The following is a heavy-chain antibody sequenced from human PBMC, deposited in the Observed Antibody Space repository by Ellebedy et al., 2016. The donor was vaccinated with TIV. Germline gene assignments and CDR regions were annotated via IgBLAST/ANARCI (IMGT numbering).Heavy chain of an antibody. CDR1: GYNFNAFY. D-gene: IGHD5-12*01. CDR2: INPNSGGT. Sequence: ASVKVSCKTSGYNFNAFYIHWVRQAPGQGLEWMGWINPNSGGTNYAQKFQGRVTMTRDTSISTAYMELNSLRSDDTAVYYCTRDMVQGMVARYLWFDYWGQGTLVTVSS. CDR3: TRDMVQGMVARYLWFDY. J-gene: IGHJ4*02. V-gene: IGHV1-2*02.